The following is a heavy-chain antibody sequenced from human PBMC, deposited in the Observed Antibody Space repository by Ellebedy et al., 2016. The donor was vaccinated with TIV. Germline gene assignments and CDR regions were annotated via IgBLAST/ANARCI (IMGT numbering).Heavy chain of an antibody. CDR3: ARARDSSGPPYWYFDL. J-gene: IGHJ2*01. Sequence: AASVKVSCKASGYSFTGHYMHWVRQAPGQGLEWMGWINPDSGDTNYAQTFQGWVTLTRDTSISTAYMELSRLRSDDTAVYYCARARDSSGPPYWYFDLWGRGTLVTVSS. CDR1: GYSFTGHY. D-gene: IGHD3-22*01. CDR2: INPDSGDT. V-gene: IGHV1-2*04.